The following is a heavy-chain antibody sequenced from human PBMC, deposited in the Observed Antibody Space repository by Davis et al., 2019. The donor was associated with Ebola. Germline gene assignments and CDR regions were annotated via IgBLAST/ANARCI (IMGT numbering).Heavy chain of an antibody. D-gene: IGHD5-24*01. V-gene: IGHV3-21*04. Sequence: GGSLRLSCAASGFTFSSYSMNWVRQAPGKGREWVSSISSSSSYIYYADSVKGRFTISRDNAKNSLYLQMNSLRAEDPAVYYCARQRWLQSYYFDYWGQGTLVTVSS. CDR3: ARQRWLQSYYFDY. J-gene: IGHJ4*02. CDR1: GFTFSSYS. CDR2: ISSSSSYI.